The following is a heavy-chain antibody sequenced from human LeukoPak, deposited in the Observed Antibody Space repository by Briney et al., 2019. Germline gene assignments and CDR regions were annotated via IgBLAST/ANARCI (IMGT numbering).Heavy chain of an antibody. CDR2: ISGSGGST. CDR3: AREYSYGRAFDAFDI. J-gene: IGHJ3*02. CDR1: GFTFSSYA. Sequence: HSGGSLRLSCAASGFTFSSYAMTWVRQAPGKGQEWVSGISGSGGSTYEADSGKGRFTSARDNSKNTLYLQMNSLRAEDTAVYYCAREYSYGRAFDAFDIWGQGTMVTVSS. D-gene: IGHD5-18*01. V-gene: IGHV3-23*01.